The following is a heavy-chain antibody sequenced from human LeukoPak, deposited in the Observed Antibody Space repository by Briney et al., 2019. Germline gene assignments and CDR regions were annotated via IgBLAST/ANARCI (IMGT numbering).Heavy chain of an antibody. CDR3: AKVDFWSGYSNYYYGMDV. Sequence: PGRSLRLSCAASGFTFSSYGMHWVRQAPGKGLEWVAVISYDGSNKYYADSVKGRFTISRDNSKNTLYLQMNSLRAEDTAVYYCAKVDFWSGYSNYYYGMDVWGQGTTVTVSS. CDR1: GFTFSSYG. V-gene: IGHV3-30*18. D-gene: IGHD3-3*01. CDR2: ISYDGSNK. J-gene: IGHJ6*02.